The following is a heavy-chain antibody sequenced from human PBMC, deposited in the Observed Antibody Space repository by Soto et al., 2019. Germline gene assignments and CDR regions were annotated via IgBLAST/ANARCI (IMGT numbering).Heavy chain of an antibody. CDR3: VKFLGYCSSTSCDIDAFDI. CDR2: ISSNGGST. Sequence: GGSLRLSCSASGFTFSSYAMHWVRQAPGKGLEYVSAISSNGGSTYYADSVKGRFTISRDNSKNTLYLQMSSLRAEDTAVYYCVKFLGYCSSTSCDIDAFDIWGQGTMVTVSS. D-gene: IGHD2-2*01. V-gene: IGHV3-64D*08. J-gene: IGHJ3*02. CDR1: GFTFSSYA.